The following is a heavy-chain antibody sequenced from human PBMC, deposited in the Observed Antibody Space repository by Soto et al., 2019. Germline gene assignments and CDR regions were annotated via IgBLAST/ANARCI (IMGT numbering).Heavy chain of an antibody. V-gene: IGHV4-59*01. CDR2: IYYSGST. CDR1: GGSISSYY. J-gene: IGHJ6*02. D-gene: IGHD2-8*01. CDR3: AGPVYAARGYCMYV. Sequence: SETLSLTCTVSGGSISSYYWSWIRQPPGKGLEWIGYIYYSGSTNYNPSLKSRVTISVDTSKNQFSLKLSSVTAEDTAVYYCAGPVYAARGYCMYVWGQGKTVIVSS.